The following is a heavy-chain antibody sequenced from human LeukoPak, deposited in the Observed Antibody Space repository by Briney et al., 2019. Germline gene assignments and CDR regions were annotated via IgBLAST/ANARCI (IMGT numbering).Heavy chain of an antibody. J-gene: IGHJ4*02. CDR3: ARSLGGAVTTEAFDY. D-gene: IGHD4-17*01. CDR2: IYSGGST. V-gene: IGHV3-53*01. CDR1: GFTVSSNY. Sequence: PGGSLRLSCAASGFTVSSNYMSWVRQAPGKGLEWVSVIYSGGSTYYADSVEGRFTISRDNSKNTLYLQMNSLRAEDTAVYYCARSLGGAVTTEAFDYWGQGTLVTVSS.